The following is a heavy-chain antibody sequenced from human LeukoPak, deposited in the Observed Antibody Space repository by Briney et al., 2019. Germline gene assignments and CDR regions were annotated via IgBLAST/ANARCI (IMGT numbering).Heavy chain of an antibody. V-gene: IGHV3-23*01. CDR2: ISGSGGST. CDR1: GFTFSSCA. Sequence: GGSLRLSCAASGFTFSSCAMSWVRQAPGKGLEWVSAISGSGGSTYYADSVKGRFTISRDNSKNTLYLQMNSLRAEDTAVYYCAKSLVVVPAANPRAYFDYWGKGTLVTVSS. J-gene: IGHJ4*02. D-gene: IGHD2-2*01. CDR3: AKSLVVVPAANPRAYFDY.